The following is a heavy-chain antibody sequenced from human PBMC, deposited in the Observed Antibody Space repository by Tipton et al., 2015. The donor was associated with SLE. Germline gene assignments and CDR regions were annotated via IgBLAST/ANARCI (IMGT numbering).Heavy chain of an antibody. CDR2: IYYSGST. CDR1: GGSISSYY. V-gene: IGHV4-59*01. J-gene: IGHJ4*02. Sequence: QLVQSGPEVKPSETLSLTCTVSGGSISSYYWSWIRQPPGKGLEWIGYIYYSGSTNYNPSLKSRVTISVDTSKNQFSLKLSSVTAADTAVYYCARDRKGSSGWSSFDYWGQGTLVTVSS. D-gene: IGHD6-19*01. CDR3: ARDRKGSSGWSSFDY.